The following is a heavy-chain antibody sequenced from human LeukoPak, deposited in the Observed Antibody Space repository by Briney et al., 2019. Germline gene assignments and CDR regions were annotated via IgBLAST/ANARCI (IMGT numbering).Heavy chain of an antibody. Sequence: SVRVSCKASGYTFTSFDINWVRQATGQGLEWMGGIIPIFGTANYAQKFQGRVTITTDESTSTAYMELSSLRSEDTAVYYCARPMGRYSSSWYYFDYWGQGTLVTVSS. J-gene: IGHJ4*02. CDR3: ARPMGRYSSSWYYFDY. D-gene: IGHD6-13*01. CDR1: GYTFTSFD. V-gene: IGHV1-69*05. CDR2: IIPIFGTA.